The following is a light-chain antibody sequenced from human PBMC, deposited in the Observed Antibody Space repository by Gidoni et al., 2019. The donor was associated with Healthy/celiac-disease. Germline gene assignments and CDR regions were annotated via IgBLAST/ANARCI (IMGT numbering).Light chain of an antibody. Sequence: EIVLTHSPATLSLSPGERATLSCRASQSVSSYLAWYQQKPGQAPRRLIYDASNRATGIPARFSGSGSGTDFTLTISSLEPEDFAVYYCQQRSNRITFGGGTKVEIK. CDR2: DAS. J-gene: IGKJ4*01. CDR3: QQRSNRIT. V-gene: IGKV3-11*01. CDR1: QSVSSY.